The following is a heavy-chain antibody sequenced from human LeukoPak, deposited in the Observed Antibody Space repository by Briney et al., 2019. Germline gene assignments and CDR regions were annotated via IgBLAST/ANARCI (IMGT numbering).Heavy chain of an antibody. Sequence: GRSLRLSCAASGFTFSSYGMHWVRQAPGKGLEWVAVIWYDGSNKYYADSVEGRFTISRDNSKNTLYLQMNSLRAEDTAVYYCARDVGKVVPAAACDYWGQGTLVTVSS. V-gene: IGHV3-33*01. D-gene: IGHD2-2*01. J-gene: IGHJ4*02. CDR3: ARDVGKVVPAAACDY. CDR1: GFTFSSYG. CDR2: IWYDGSNK.